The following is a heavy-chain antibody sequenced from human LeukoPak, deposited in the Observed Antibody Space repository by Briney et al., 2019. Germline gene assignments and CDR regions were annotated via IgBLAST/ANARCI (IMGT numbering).Heavy chain of an antibody. D-gene: IGHD6-19*01. V-gene: IGHV4-34*01. CDR2: INHSGST. J-gene: IGHJ5*02. Sequence: SETLSLTCAVYGGSFSGYYWSWIRQPPGKGLEWIGEINHSGSTNYNPSLKSRVTISVDTSKNQFSLRLTSVTAADTAVYYCASVRGYSSGWYASGFDPWGQGTLVTVSS. CDR1: GGSFSGYY. CDR3: ASVRGYSSGWYASGFDP.